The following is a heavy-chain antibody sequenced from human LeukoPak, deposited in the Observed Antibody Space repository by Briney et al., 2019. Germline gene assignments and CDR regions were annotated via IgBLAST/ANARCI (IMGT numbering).Heavy chain of an antibody. CDR1: GDTFSSYA. Sequence: SVKVSCKASGDTFSSYAISWVRQAPGQGLEWMGGIIPIFGTANYAQKFQGRVTITADESTSTAYMELSSLRSEDTAVYYCARSTGANYYYYGMDVWGQGTTVTVSS. V-gene: IGHV1-69*13. J-gene: IGHJ6*02. CDR3: ARSTGANYYYYGMDV. CDR2: IIPIFGTA. D-gene: IGHD7-27*01.